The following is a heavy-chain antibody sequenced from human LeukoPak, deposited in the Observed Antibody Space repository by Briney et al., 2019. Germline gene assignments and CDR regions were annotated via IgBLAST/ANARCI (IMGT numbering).Heavy chain of an antibody. Sequence: PSQTLSLTCTVSGGSISSGSYYWGWIRQPPGKGLEWIGSIYYSGSTYYNPSLKSRVTISVDTSRNQFSLKLSSVTAADTAVYYCARQMVTYCSSTSCYINYFDYWGQGTLVTVSS. J-gene: IGHJ4*02. CDR3: ARQMVTYCSSTSCYINYFDY. CDR2: IYYSGST. CDR1: GGSISSGSYY. D-gene: IGHD2-2*02. V-gene: IGHV4-39*01.